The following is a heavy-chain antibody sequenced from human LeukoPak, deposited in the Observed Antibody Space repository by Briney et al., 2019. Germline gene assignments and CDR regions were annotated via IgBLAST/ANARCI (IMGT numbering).Heavy chain of an antibody. V-gene: IGHV3-30*18. Sequence: GGSLRLSCAASGFTFSNYGMQWVRQAPGKGLEWVTFISYDGSNKYYADSVKGRFTISRDNSKNTLYLQMNSLRAEDTAVYYCAKDLRFLEYTSYYYYGMDVWGQGTTVTVSS. CDR2: ISYDGSNK. CDR1: GFTFSNYG. CDR3: AKDLRFLEYTSYYYYGMDV. D-gene: IGHD3-3*01. J-gene: IGHJ6*02.